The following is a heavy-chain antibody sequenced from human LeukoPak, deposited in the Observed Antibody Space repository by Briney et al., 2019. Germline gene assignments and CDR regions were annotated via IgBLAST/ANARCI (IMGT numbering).Heavy chain of an antibody. V-gene: IGHV1-69*05. J-gene: IGHJ5*02. CDR3: AREWEDCSSTSCYHWFDP. CDR1: GGTFSSYA. Sequence: GASVKVSCKASGGTFSSYAISWVRQAPGQGLEWMGGIIPIFGTANYAQKFQGRVTITTDESTSTAYMELSSLRSEDTAVYYCAREWEDCSSTSCYHWFDPWGQGTLVTVSS. CDR2: IIPIFGTA. D-gene: IGHD2-2*01.